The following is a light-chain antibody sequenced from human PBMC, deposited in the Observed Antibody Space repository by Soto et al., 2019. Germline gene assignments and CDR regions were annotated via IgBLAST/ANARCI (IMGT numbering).Light chain of an antibody. CDR1: SSNIGNNY. CDR2: ENN. V-gene: IGLV1-51*02. J-gene: IGLJ1*01. Sequence: QSVLTQPPSVSAAPGQKVTISCSGSSSNIGNNYVSWYQQLPGTAPKLLIYENNKRPSGIPDRFSGSKSGTSATLCITGLQTGDEADYYCGTWDSSLSAEVFGTGTKLTVL. CDR3: GTWDSSLSAEV.